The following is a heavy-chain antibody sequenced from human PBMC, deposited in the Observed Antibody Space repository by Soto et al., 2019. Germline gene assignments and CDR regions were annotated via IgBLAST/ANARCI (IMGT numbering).Heavy chain of an antibody. CDR1: GFTFSTYS. J-gene: IGHJ4*02. CDR3: AKKAGSGTSSLKYFDY. D-gene: IGHD1-7*01. CDR2: ISYDGTYI. Sequence: QPGGSLRLSCAASGFTFSTYSMFWVRQAPGKGLDWVAAISYDGTYIFYADSVKGRFTISRDNPKNTLYLQMNSLRVEDTAVYYCAKKAGSGTSSLKYFDYWGLGTLVTVSS. V-gene: IGHV3-30-3*02.